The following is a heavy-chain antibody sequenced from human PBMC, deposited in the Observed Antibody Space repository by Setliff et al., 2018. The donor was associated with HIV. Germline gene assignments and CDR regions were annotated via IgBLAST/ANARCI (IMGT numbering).Heavy chain of an antibody. CDR3: ARHPYYYDSSGYHAPNWFDP. CDR2: VYPSGNT. J-gene: IGHJ5*02. Sequence: SETLSLTCTVSGGSISSGGYYWTWIRQHPGKGLEWIGNVYPSGNTYYTPSLKSRVTISVDTSKNQFSLRLSSVTAADTAEYYCARHPYYYDSSGYHAPNWFDPWGQGTLVTVSS. D-gene: IGHD3-22*01. V-gene: IGHV4-39*01. CDR1: GGSISSGGYY.